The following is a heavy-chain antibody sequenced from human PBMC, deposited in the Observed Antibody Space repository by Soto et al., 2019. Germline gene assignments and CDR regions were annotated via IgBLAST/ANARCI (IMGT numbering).Heavy chain of an antibody. V-gene: IGHV1-69*06. J-gene: IGHJ6*02. CDR3: ARDQGVVTAYYYYGMDV. Sequence: SVEVSCKASGGTFSSYAISWVRQAPGQGLEWMGGIIPIFGTANYAQKFQGRVTITADKSTSTAYMELSSLRSEDTAVYYCARDQGVVTAYYYYGMDVWGQGTTVTVSS. CDR1: GGTFSSYA. D-gene: IGHD3-3*01. CDR2: IIPIFGTA.